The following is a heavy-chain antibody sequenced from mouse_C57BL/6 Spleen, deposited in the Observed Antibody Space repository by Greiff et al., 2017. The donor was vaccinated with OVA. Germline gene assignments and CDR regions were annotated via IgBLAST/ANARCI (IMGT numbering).Heavy chain of an antibody. CDR2: IRNKANGYTT. CDR3: ARSSYDYDVDWFAY. V-gene: IGHV7-3*01. Sequence: EVNVVESGGGLVQPGGSLSLSCAASGFTFTDYYMSWVRQPPGKALEWLGFIRNKANGYTTEYSASVKGRFTISRDNSQSILYLQMNALRAEDSATYYCARSSYDYDVDWFAYWGQGTLVTVSA. CDR1: GFTFTDYY. D-gene: IGHD2-4*01. J-gene: IGHJ3*01.